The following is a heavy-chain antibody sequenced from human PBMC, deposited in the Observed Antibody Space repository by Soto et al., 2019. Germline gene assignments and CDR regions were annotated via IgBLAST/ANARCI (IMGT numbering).Heavy chain of an antibody. CDR1: GGTFGSYA. D-gene: IGHD2-15*01. CDR2: VIPIFGTP. J-gene: IGHJ4*02. V-gene: IGHV1-69*06. Sequence: QVQLVQSGAEVKKPGSSVKVSCKSSGGTFGSYAISWVRQAPGQGLEWMGGVIPIFGTPHYAQKFHGRVTITADIPTSTVYLELSSLKSADTAVYYCAKIRWTISLQEEDAIWGQGTLVIVSS. CDR3: AKIRWTISLQEEDAI.